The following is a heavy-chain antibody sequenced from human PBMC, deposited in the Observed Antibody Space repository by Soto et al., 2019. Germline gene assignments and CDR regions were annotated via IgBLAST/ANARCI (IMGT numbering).Heavy chain of an antibody. Sequence: VQLLESGGGLVQPGGSLRLSCAASGFTFSSYAMHWVRQAPGKGLEWVAVISYDGSNKYYADSVKGRFTISRDNSKNTLYLQMNSLRAEDTAVYYCAAGITGTTDYWGQGTLVTVSS. V-gene: IGHV3-30-3*01. CDR1: GFTFSSYA. CDR2: ISYDGSNK. CDR3: AAGITGTTDY. J-gene: IGHJ4*02. D-gene: IGHD1-7*01.